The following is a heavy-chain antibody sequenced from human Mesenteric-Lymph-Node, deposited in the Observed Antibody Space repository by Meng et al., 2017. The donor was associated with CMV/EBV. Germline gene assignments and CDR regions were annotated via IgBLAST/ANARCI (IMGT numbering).Heavy chain of an antibody. CDR1: GYDFTGYY. CDR2: VNSGSGGT. D-gene: IGHD2-21*02. J-gene: IGHJ4*02. Sequence: VKVSCKATGYDFTGYYVHWVRQAPGQGLQWMGWVNSGSGGTFYAEAFQGRITMSRDTSIGTAYMELGALTSDDTAMYYCVSLVTLRQGVVYWGQGTLVTVSS. CDR3: VSLVTLRQGVVY. V-gene: IGHV1-2*02.